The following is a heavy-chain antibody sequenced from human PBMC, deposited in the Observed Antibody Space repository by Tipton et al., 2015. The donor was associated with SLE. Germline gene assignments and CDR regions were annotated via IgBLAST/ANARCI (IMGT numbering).Heavy chain of an antibody. V-gene: IGHV4-39*07. CDR1: GGSISSNSYY. J-gene: IGHJ3*02. CDR3: ARDLRTIAGAFDI. D-gene: IGHD2-15*01. Sequence: TLSLTCTVSGGSISSNSYYWSWIRQPPGKGLEWIGEINHSGSTNYNPSLKSRVTISVDTSKNQFSLKLSSVTAADTAVYYCARDLRTIAGAFDIWGQGTMVTVSS. CDR2: INHSGST.